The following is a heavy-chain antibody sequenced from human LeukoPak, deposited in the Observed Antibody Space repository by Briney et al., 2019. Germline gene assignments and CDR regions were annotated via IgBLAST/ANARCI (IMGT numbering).Heavy chain of an antibody. CDR3: TIGPTQKRGLSTY. CDR2: ISGNGGTA. J-gene: IGHJ4*02. Sequence: PAGGSLRLSCTASGFTFSSYFMSWVRQAPGKGLEWVSSISGNGGTAYYTDSVKGRFTISRDNSKNTLYLQVDTLRAEDTALYYCTIGPTQKRGLSTYWGQGTLVIVSS. V-gene: IGHV3-23*01. CDR1: GFTFSSYF. D-gene: IGHD3/OR15-3a*01.